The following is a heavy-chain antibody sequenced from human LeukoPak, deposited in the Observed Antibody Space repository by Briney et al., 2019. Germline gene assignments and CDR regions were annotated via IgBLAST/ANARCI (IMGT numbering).Heavy chain of an antibody. V-gene: IGHV3-23*01. CDR3: AKDHPIVVVPAALPFYYYYGMDV. D-gene: IGHD2-2*02. Sequence: QPGGSLRLSCAASGFTFSSYAMSWVRQAPGKGLEWVSAISGSGGSTYYADSVKGRFTISRDNSKNTLYLQMNSLRAEDTAVYYCAKDHPIVVVPAALPFYYYYGMDVWGQGTTVTVSS. CDR1: GFTFSSYA. J-gene: IGHJ6*02. CDR2: ISGSGGST.